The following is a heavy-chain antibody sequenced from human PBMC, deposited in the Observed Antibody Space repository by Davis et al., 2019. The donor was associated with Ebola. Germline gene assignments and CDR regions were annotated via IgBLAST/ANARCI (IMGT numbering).Heavy chain of an antibody. CDR3: THRRDSSSIDLI. J-gene: IGHJ3*02. Sequence: SGPTLVKPTQTLTLTCTFSGFSLSTSGVAVGWVRQPPGKDLAWLALIYWDDDKRYSPSQKSRLTITKDTSKNQVVLTMTNMDPVDTATYYCTHRRDSSSIDLIWGQGTMVTVSS. CDR2: IYWDDDK. CDR1: GFSLSTSGVA. D-gene: IGHD3-22*01. V-gene: IGHV2-5*02.